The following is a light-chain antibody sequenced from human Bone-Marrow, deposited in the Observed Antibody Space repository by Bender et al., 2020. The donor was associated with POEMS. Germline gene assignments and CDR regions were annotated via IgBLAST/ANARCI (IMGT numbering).Light chain of an antibody. J-gene: IGLJ1*01. Sequence: QSALTQPASVSGSLGQSITISCTGTSSDVGGYNYVSWYQQHPGKAPKVIIYDVTNRPSGVSSRFSGSKSGNTASLTISGLQAEDEADYYCSSYTSSITPYVFGTGTTVTVL. V-gene: IGLV2-14*03. CDR1: SSDVGGYNY. CDR3: SSYTSSITPYV. CDR2: DVT.